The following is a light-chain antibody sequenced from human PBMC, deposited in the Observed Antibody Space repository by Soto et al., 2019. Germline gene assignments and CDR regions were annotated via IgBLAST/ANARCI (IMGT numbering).Light chain of an antibody. J-gene: IGLJ2*01. CDR3: TSYSSSSPVL. Sequence: QSALTQPASVSGSLGQSITISCTGTSSDVGAYNYVSWYQQHPDKAPKLLIFEVTNRPSGVSGRCSGSKSGITASLSISGLQPEDEADYYCTSYSSSSPVLFGGGTKLTVL. CDR1: SSDVGAYNY. V-gene: IGLV2-14*01. CDR2: EVT.